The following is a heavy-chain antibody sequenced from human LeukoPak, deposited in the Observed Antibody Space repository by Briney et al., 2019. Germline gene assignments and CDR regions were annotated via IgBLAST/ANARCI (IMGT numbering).Heavy chain of an antibody. CDR2: INPSGGST. V-gene: IGHV1-46*01. J-gene: IGHJ6*03. CDR3: ARDRRLLWFGEYHSDYYMDV. Sequence: GASVKVSCKASGYTFTSYYMHWVRQAPGQGLEWMGIINPSGGSTSYAQKFQGRVTMTRDTSISTAYMELSRLRSDDTAVYYCARDRRLLWFGEYHSDYYMDVWGKGTTVTVSS. CDR1: GYTFTSYY. D-gene: IGHD3-10*01.